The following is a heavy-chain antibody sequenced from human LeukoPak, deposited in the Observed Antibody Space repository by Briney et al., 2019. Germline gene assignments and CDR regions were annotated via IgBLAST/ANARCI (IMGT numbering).Heavy chain of an antibody. CDR3: TRACYRSSWYEWDY. CDR2: ISNGGGST. Sequence: GGSLRLSCAASGFTFSSYAMSWVRQAPGKGLEWVSGISNGGGSTYYADSVKGRFTISRGNSKNTLYLQMNSLKTEDTAVYYCTRACYRSSWYEWDYWGQGTLVTVSS. J-gene: IGHJ4*02. V-gene: IGHV3-23*01. D-gene: IGHD6-13*01. CDR1: GFTFSSYA.